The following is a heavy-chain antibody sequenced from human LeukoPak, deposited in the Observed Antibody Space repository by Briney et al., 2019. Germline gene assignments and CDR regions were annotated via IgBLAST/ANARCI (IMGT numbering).Heavy chain of an antibody. CDR1: GFTFSDYY. V-gene: IGHV3-11*04. D-gene: IGHD2-2*01. CDR3: ARRYCSSTSCPDYYYHMDV. Sequence: RGSLRLSCAASGFTFSDYYMSWIRQAPGKGLEWVSYISSSGSTIYYADSVKGRFTISRDNAKNSLYLQMNSLRAEDTAVYYCARRYCSSTSCPDYYYHMDVWGKGTTVTVSS. CDR2: ISSSGSTI. J-gene: IGHJ6*03.